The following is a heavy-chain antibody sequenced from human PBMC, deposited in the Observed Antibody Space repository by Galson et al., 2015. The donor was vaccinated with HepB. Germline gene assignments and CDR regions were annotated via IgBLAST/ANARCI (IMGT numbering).Heavy chain of an antibody. CDR2: IKSDGSIT. CDR3: ASRSGNSWGFDY. D-gene: IGHD6-13*01. Sequence: SLRLSCAASGFTFSSYWMHWVRQAPGKGLVWVSRIKSDGSITTYAGSVKGRFTISRDNAKNTLYLQMNSLRVEDSAVYYCASRSGNSWGFDYWGQGTLVTVSS. CDR1: GFTFSSYW. V-gene: IGHV3-74*01. J-gene: IGHJ4*02.